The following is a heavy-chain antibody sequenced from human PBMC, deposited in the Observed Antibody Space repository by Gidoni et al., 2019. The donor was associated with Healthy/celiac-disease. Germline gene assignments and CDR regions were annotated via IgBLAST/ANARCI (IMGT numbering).Heavy chain of an antibody. CDR1: GGSFSGYY. CDR2: INHSGST. Sequence: QVQLQQWGAGLLKPSETLSLTCAVYGGSFSGYYWSWIRQPPGKGLEWIGEINHSGSTNYNPSLKSRVTISVDTSKNQFSLKLSSVTAADTAVYYCARGLFNGYSSSWSRDFQHWGQGTLVTVSS. D-gene: IGHD6-13*01. CDR3: ARGLFNGYSSSWSRDFQH. J-gene: IGHJ1*01. V-gene: IGHV4-34*01.